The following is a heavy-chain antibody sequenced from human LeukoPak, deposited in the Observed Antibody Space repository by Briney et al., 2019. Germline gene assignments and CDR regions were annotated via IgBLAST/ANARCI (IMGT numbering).Heavy chain of an antibody. CDR3: ARGYSGSYYGLTVDY. V-gene: IGHV1-2*04. Sequence: GASVKVSCKASGYTFTSYDINWVRQATGQGLEWMGWINPNSGGTNYAQKFQGWVTMTRDTSISTVYMELSRLTSDDTAVYYCARGYSGSYYGLTVDYWGQGTLVTVSS. J-gene: IGHJ4*02. D-gene: IGHD1-26*01. CDR1: GYTFTSYD. CDR2: INPNSGGT.